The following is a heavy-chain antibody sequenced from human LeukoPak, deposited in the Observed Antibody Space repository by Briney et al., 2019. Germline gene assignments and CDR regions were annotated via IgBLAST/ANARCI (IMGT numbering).Heavy chain of an antibody. J-gene: IGHJ5*02. CDR3: ARSQGYCSGGSCLQGDWFDP. D-gene: IGHD2-15*01. V-gene: IGHV5-51*01. CDR1: GFSFTSYW. Sequence: GESLKISCKGSGFSFTSYWIGWVRQMPGKGLEWMGIIYPGDSDTRYSPSFQGQVTISADKSISTAYLQWGSLKASDTAMYYCARSQGYCSGGSCLQGDWFDPWGQGTLVTVSS. CDR2: IYPGDSDT.